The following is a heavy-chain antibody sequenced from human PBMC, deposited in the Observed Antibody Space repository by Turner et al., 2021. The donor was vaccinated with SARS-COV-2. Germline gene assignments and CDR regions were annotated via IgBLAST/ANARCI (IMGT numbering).Heavy chain of an antibody. CDR1: GYTLTALY. CDR2: FDPKDGET. D-gene: IGHD6-19*01. V-gene: IGHV1-24*01. CDR3: ATGVAVAGTPSKYYYYYGMDV. Sequence: QVQLVQSGAEVKKPGASVKVSCKVSGYTLTALYMHWVRQAPGKGLEWMVGFDPKDGETIYAQKFQGRVTMTEDTSTDTAYMELSSLRSEDTAVYYCATGVAVAGTPSKYYYYYGMDVWGQGTTVTVSS. J-gene: IGHJ6*02.